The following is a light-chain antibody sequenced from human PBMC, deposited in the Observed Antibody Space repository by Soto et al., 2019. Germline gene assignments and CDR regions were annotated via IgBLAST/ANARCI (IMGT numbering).Light chain of an antibody. CDR1: SSDIGAYNY. Sequence: QSVLTQPPSASGSPGQSVTIFCTGTSSDIGAYNYVSWYHQYPGKAPKLMIYEVSKRPSGVPGRFSGSKSGNSAALTVFGLQAEDEADYYCTSHAGSINLVFGGGTKLTVL. J-gene: IGLJ2*01. CDR2: EVS. CDR3: TSHAGSINLV. V-gene: IGLV2-8*01.